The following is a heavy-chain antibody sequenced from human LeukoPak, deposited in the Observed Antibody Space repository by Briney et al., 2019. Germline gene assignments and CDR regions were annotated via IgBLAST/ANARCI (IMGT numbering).Heavy chain of an antibody. J-gene: IGHJ6*03. CDR1: GGSISSYY. D-gene: IGHD2-15*01. Sequence: SETLSLTCTVSGGSISSYYWSWIRQPPGKGLEWIGYIYYSGSTNYNPSLKSRVTISVDTSKNQFSLKLSSVTAADTAVYYCARAAAPIHYYYYYMDVWGKGTTVTVSS. CDR2: IYYSGST. CDR3: ARAAAPIHYYYYYMDV. V-gene: IGHV4-59*01.